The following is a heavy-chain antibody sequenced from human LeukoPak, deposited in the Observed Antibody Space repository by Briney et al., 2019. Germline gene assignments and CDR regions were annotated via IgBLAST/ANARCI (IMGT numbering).Heavy chain of an antibody. CDR2: IDYDGTTT. V-gene: IGHV3-74*01. D-gene: IGHD2-8*02. CDR3: GVLTLTPG. CDR1: GFTFSSYA. J-gene: IGHJ4*02. Sequence: GGSLRLSCAASGFTFSSYAMSWVRQAPGKGLVWVSRIDYDGTTTNYADSVKGRFTISRDNVKNMLYLHMNSLRAEDTAVYYCGVLTLTPGWGQGTLVTVSS.